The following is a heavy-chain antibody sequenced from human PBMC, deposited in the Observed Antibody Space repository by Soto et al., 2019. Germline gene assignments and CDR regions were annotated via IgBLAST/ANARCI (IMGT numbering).Heavy chain of an antibody. CDR1: GGCISSGGYY. CDR2: IYHIGTT. J-gene: IGHJ5*02. CDR3: GRGRRNHQLGWFVP. V-gene: IGHV4-31*03. Sequence: PSVTMPRTCTVAGGCISSGGYYWSWIRQHPGKGLEWIGYIYHIGTTYYNPSLKSRVTISVDTSKNQFSLKLTAVTATDTALECCGRGRRNHQLGWFVPRGQGALVSVFS. D-gene: IGHD2-2*01.